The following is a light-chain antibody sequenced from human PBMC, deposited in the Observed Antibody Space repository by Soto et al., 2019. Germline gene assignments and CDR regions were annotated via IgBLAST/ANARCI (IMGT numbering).Light chain of an antibody. CDR1: QSVSSN. V-gene: IGKV3-15*01. CDR3: QQYNNWPTWT. CDR2: GAS. J-gene: IGKJ1*01. Sequence: EIVMTQSPATLSVSPGERATLSCRASQSVSSNLAWYQQKPGQAPRLLIYGASTRDTGIPARFSGSGSGTECTLTISSLQSEDFAVYYCQQYNNWPTWTFGQGTKVEIK.